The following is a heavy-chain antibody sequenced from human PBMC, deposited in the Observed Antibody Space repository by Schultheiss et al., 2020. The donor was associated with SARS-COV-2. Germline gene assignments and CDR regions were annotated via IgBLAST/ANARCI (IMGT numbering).Heavy chain of an antibody. V-gene: IGHV3-23*01. J-gene: IGHJ4*02. CDR3: AIISSSSGRDY. CDR2: ISGSGGST. Sequence: GGSLRLSCAASGFTFSTYVMSWVRQAPGKGLEWVSAISGSGGSTYYADSVKGRFTISRDNSKNTLYLQMNSLRAEDTAVYYCAIISSSSGRDYWGQGTLVTVSS. D-gene: IGHD6-13*01. CDR1: GFTFSTYV.